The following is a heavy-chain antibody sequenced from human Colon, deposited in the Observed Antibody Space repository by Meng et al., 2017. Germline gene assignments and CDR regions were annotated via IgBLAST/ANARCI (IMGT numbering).Heavy chain of an antibody. J-gene: IGHJ4*02. D-gene: IGHD4-17*01. V-gene: IGHV3-23*04. CDR1: GFTFSSCA. Sequence: EMLWGGSGGGCVPPGGSLILSCASSGFTFSSCAKGWVRQPRGKGLEWVSTIIYSGVTTYYPDSVKGHFTVSRDNSKNTVFLQMSSLRAEDTSIYYCAKFYGDSTTHFEHWGQGALVTVSS. CDR2: IIYSGVTT. CDR3: AKFYGDSTTHFEH.